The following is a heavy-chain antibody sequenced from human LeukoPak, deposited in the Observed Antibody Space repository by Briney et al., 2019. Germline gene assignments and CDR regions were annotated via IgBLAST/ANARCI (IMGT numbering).Heavy chain of an antibody. V-gene: IGHV1-58*02. J-gene: IGHJ4*02. D-gene: IGHD3-22*01. Sequence: SVKVSCKASGFTFTSSAMQWVRQARGQRLEWIGWIVVGSGNTNYAQKFQERVTITRDMSTSTAYMELSSLRSEDTAVYYCAARYYYDSSGFLDYWGQGTLVTVSS. CDR2: IVVGSGNT. CDR3: AARYYYDSSGFLDY. CDR1: GFTFTSSA.